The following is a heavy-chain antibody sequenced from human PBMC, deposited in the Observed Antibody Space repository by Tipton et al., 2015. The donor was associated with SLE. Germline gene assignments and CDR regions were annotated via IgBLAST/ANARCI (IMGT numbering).Heavy chain of an antibody. CDR2: IYYSGNT. J-gene: IGHJ4*02. D-gene: IGHD3-10*01. V-gene: IGHV4-31*03. Sequence: TLSLTCTVSGGSINSGGYYWSWIRQHPGKGLEWIGYIYYSGNTYYNPSLKSRITMSVDTSKNQFSLKLSSVTAADTAVYYCARGFRSGAWPFDYWGLGALVTVSS. CDR1: GGSINSGGYY. CDR3: ARGFRSGAWPFDY.